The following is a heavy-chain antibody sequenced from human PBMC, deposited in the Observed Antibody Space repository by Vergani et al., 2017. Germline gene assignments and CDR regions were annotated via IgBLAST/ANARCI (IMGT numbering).Heavy chain of an antibody. J-gene: IGHJ1*01. CDR1: GFTSSYYG. CDR2: ISYDGTQK. D-gene: IGHD6-13*01. CDR3: ATKSCCAPRCQIGYFRE. Sequence: QVHLVESGGGVVQPGRSLRLSCVVSGFTSSYYGRHWVRQAPGKGLEWVAVISYDGTQKYYAESVKGRFTISRDNSKSTLYLQMNSLRTEDTAVYYCATKSCCAPRCQIGYFREWGQGTLVTVSS. V-gene: IGHV3-30*03.